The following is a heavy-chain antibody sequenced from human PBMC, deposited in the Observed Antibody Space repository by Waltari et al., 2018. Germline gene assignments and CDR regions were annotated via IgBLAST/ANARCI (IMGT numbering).Heavy chain of an antibody. J-gene: IGHJ6*02. CDR3: ARGTILGVVAATHYYGMDV. D-gene: IGHD2-15*01. CDR2: FNPNSGGT. Sequence: QVQLVQSGAEVKKPGASVKVSCKASGYTFTGYYMHWVRQAPGQGLEWMGLFNPNSGGTNYAQKFQGRVTMTRDTSINTAYMELSRLRSDDTAGYYCARGTILGVVAATHYYGMDVWGQGTTVTVSS. CDR1: GYTFTGYY. V-gene: IGHV1-2*06.